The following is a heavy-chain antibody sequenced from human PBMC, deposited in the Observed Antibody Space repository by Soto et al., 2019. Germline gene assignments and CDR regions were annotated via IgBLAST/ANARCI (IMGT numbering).Heavy chain of an antibody. CDR1: GGSISSSSYY. CDR3: ARFSVVPLPFDY. Sequence: QLQLQESGPGLVKPSETLSLTCTVSGGSISSSSYYWGWIRQPPGKGLEWIGSIYYSGSTYYNPSLKSRVTISVDTSKNQFSLKLSSVTAADTAVYYCARFSVVPLPFDYWGQETLVTVSS. D-gene: IGHD2-2*01. V-gene: IGHV4-39*01. CDR2: IYYSGST. J-gene: IGHJ4*02.